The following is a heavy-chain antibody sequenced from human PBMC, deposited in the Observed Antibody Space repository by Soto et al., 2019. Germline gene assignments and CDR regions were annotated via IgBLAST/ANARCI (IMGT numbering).Heavy chain of an antibody. CDR1: GGTFSSYA. D-gene: IGHD1-7*01. J-gene: IGHJ5*02. Sequence: ASVKVSCKASGGTFSSYAISWVRQAPGQGLEWMGWMNPNSGNTSYAQKFQGRVTMTRNTSISTAYMELSSLRSEDTAVYYCARGTGSGTTGYWFDPWGQGTLVTVSS. CDR2: MNPNSGNT. CDR3: ARGTGSGTTGYWFDP. V-gene: IGHV1-8*02.